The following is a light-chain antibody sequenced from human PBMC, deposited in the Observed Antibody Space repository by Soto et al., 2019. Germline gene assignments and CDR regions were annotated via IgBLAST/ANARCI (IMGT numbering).Light chain of an antibody. CDR3: QQYGSSGT. V-gene: IGKV3-20*01. CDR1: QSVSSK. Sequence: VVTQSPATLSLSPGERATLSCRASQSVSSKLVWYQQKPGQAPMLLIYGASNRATGIPDRFSGSGSGTDFTLTVSRMEPEDFAVYYCQQYGSSGTFGQGTKVDI. CDR2: GAS. J-gene: IGKJ1*01.